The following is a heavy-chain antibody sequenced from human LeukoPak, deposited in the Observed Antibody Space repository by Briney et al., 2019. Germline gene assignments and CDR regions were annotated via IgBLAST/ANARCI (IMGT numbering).Heavy chain of an antibody. CDR1: GYSISSGYY. CDR3: ARHVWFGGGEFDP. D-gene: IGHD3-10*01. V-gene: IGHV4-38-2*02. CDR2: INHSGST. J-gene: IGHJ5*02. Sequence: PSETLSLTCTVSGYSISSGYYWSWIRQPPGKGLEWIGEINHSGSTNYNPSLKSRVTISVDTSKNQFSLKLSSVTAADTAVYYCARHVWFGGGEFDPWGQGTLVTVSS.